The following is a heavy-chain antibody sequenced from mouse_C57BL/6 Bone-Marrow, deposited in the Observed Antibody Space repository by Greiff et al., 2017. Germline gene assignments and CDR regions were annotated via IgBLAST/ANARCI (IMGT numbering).Heavy chain of an antibody. CDR3: ASAYAMDY. J-gene: IGHJ4*01. CDR2: IRSGSSTF. Sequence: EVHLVESGGGLVKPGGSLKLFCAAFGFTFSDHLMHWVRQAPGKGREGVSYIRSGSSTFYYADTVKGRFTISRDNAKNTLFLQMTSLRSEDTAMYYCASAYAMDYWGQGTSVTVSS. V-gene: IGHV5-17*01. CDR1: GFTFSDHL.